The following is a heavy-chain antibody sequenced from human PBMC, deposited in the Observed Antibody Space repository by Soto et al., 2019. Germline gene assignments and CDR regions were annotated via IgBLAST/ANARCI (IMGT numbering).Heavy chain of an antibody. CDR3: AREGYCTNGVCHYFDY. J-gene: IGHJ4*02. CDR1: GFTFSGYG. CDR2: IWEDGRKK. D-gene: IGHD2-8*01. V-gene: IGHV3-33*01. Sequence: QVQLVESGGGVVKLGRSLRLSCAASGFTFSGYGMHWVRQAPGKGLEGVAVIWEDGRKKYYADSVKGRFTISRDNSKNTLYLQMNSLRAEDTAVYYCAREGYCTNGVCHYFDYWGQGTLVTVSS.